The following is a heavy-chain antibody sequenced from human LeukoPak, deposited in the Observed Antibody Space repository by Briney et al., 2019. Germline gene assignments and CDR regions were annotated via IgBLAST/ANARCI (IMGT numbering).Heavy chain of an antibody. D-gene: IGHD1-26*01. V-gene: IGHV3-43D*03. J-gene: IGHJ4*02. CDR1: GFTFDDYA. Sequence: GGSLRLSCAASGFTFDDYAMHWVRQAPGKGLEWVSLISWDGGSTYYADSVKGRFTISRDNSKNSLYPQMNSLRAEDTALYYCAKDSHPSQSGSPHFDYWGQGTLVTVSS. CDR3: AKDSHPSQSGSPHFDY. CDR2: ISWDGGST.